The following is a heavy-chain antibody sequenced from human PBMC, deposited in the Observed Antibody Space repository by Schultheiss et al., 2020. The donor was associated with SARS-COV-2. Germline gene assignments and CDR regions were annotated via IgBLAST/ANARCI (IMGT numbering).Heavy chain of an antibody. CDR3: ARDSLGEDV. CDR1: GFTFSSYS. V-gene: IGHV3-48*04. D-gene: IGHD3-16*01. CDR2: ISSSSSTI. Sequence: GESLKISCAASGFTFSSYSMNWVRQAPGKGLEWVSYISSSSSTIYYADSVKGRFTISRDNAKNSLYLQMNSLRAEDTAVYYCARDSLGEDVWGQGTTVTVSS. J-gene: IGHJ6*02.